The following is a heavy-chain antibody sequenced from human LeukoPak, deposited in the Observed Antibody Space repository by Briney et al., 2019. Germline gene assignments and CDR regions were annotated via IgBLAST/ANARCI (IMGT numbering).Heavy chain of an antibody. CDR1: GFTFSSYG. V-gene: IGHV3-33*01. CDR2: IWYDGSNK. CDR3: ARGSWDSSGLYFDY. J-gene: IGHJ4*02. Sequence: GRSLRLSCAASGFTFSSYGMHWVRQAPGKGLEWVAVIWYDGSNKYYADSVKGRFTISRDNSKNTLYLQMNGLRAEDTAVYYCARGSWDSSGLYFDYWGQGTLVTVSS. D-gene: IGHD6-19*01.